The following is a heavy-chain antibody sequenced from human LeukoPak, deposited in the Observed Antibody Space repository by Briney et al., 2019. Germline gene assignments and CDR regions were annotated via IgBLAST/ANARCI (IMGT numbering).Heavy chain of an antibody. J-gene: IGHJ6*03. CDR3: ARGRLMTTVTTVYYYYMDV. CDR2: INPSSGST. V-gene: IGHV1-46*01. D-gene: IGHD4-17*01. Sequence: ASVKVSCKASGYTFTSYYIHWVRQAPGQGLEWMGIINPSSGSTSYAQKFQGRVTMTRDMSTSTVYMELSSLRSEDTAVYYCARGRLMTTVTTVYYYYMDVWGKGTTVTVSS. CDR1: GYTFTSYY.